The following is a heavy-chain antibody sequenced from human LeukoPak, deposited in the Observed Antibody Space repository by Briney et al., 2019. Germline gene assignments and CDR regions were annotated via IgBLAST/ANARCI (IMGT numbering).Heavy chain of an antibody. Sequence: GGSLRLSCTASGFTVSGEYMTWVRQAPGGGLEWVSSIFSDDNTYYADSVKGRFTISRDNLKNTPYLQRNSLRDEDSAVYYCAAGGDLDHWGQGTLVTVSS. CDR3: AAGGDLDH. CDR1: GFTVSGEY. D-gene: IGHD1-26*01. J-gene: IGHJ4*02. CDR2: IFSDDNT. V-gene: IGHV3-66*02.